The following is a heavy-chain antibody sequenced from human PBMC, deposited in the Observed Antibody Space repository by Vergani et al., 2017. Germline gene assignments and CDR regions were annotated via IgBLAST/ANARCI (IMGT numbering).Heavy chain of an antibody. CDR1: GFTFSSYA. Sequence: QVQLVESGGGVVQPGRSLRLSCAASGFTFSSYAMHWVRQAPGKGLEWVAVISYDGSNKYYADSVKGRFTISRDNSKNTLYLQMNSLRAEDTAVYYCARDRWYSGSFDIGGQGTMVTVSS. D-gene: IGHD6-13*01. CDR3: ARDRWYSGSFDI. J-gene: IGHJ3*02. V-gene: IGHV3-30*04. CDR2: ISYDGSNK.